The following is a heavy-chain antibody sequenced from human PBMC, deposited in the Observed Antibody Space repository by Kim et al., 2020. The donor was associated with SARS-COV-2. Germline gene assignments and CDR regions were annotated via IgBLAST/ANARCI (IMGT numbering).Heavy chain of an antibody. J-gene: IGHJ6*02. CDR1: GFNFGSHG. CDR3: TKAFDAGCADV. D-gene: IGHD3-16*01. Sequence: GGSLRLSCVVSGFNFGSHGMTWVRQVPGKGLEWVSGITLNGGSSAYADSVRGRFTISRDNAMNTLSLQMISLEADDTALYYCTKAFDAGCADVGCQG. V-gene: IGHV3-20*04. CDR2: ITLNGGSS.